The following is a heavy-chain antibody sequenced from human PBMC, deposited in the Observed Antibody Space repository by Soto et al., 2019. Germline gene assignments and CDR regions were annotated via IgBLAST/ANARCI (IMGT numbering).Heavy chain of an antibody. J-gene: IGHJ6*03. D-gene: IGHD6-13*01. CDR2: TYYRSKWYN. Sequence: SQTLSLTCAISGGSVSSNSAAWNWIRQSPSRGLEWLGRTYYRSKWYNDYAVSVKSRITINPDTSKKQFSLQLNSVTPEDTAVYYCARNHIAAAGTDYYYYMDVWGKGTTVTVSS. CDR1: GGSVSSNSAA. CDR3: ARNHIAAAGTDYYYYMDV. V-gene: IGHV6-1*01.